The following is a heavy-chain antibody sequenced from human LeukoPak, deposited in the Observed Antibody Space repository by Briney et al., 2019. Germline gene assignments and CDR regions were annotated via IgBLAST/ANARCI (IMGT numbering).Heavy chain of an antibody. D-gene: IGHD3-22*01. CDR3: ARGWPYYDGDNWFDP. V-gene: IGHV4-39*07. J-gene: IGHJ5*02. Sequence: PSETLSLTCTVSGGSISSSSYYWGWIRQPPGKGLEWIGSIYYSGSTNYNPSLKSRVTISVDTSKNQFSLKLSSVTAADTAVYYCARGWPYYDGDNWFDPWGQGTLVTVSS. CDR1: GGSISSSSYY. CDR2: IYYSGST.